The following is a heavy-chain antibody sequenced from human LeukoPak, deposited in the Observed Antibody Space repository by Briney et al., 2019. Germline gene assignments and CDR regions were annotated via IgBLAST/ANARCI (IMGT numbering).Heavy chain of an antibody. CDR1: GGSFSGYY. V-gene: IGHV4-34*01. D-gene: IGHD3-10*01. J-gene: IGHJ4*02. CDR2: INHSGST. CDR3: ARAPDRYYYGSGSYYKGPHYFDY. Sequence: SETLSLTCAVYGGSFSGYYWSWIRQPPGKGLEWIGEINHSGSTNYNPSLKSRVTISVDTSKNQFSLKLSSVTAADTAVYYCARAPDRYYYGSGSYYKGPHYFDYWGQGTLVTVSS.